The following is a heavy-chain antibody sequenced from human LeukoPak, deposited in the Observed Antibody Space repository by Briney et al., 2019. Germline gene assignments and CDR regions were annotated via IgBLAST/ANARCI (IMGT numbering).Heavy chain of an antibody. CDR2: ISAYNGNT. CDR3: ASEFGGSFDY. Sequence: ASVKVCFKASAYTFTSYGISWVRQAPGQGLEWMGWISAYNGNTNYAQKLQGRVTMTTDTSTSTAYMELRSLRSDDTAVYYCASEFGGSFDYWGQGTLVTVSS. V-gene: IGHV1-18*01. J-gene: IGHJ4*02. D-gene: IGHD3-16*01. CDR1: AYTFTSYG.